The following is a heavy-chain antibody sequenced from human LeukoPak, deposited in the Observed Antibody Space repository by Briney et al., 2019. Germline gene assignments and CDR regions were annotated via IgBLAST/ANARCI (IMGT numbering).Heavy chain of an antibody. CDR3: ARFIEMATIFAPFDP. CDR1: GGSISSYY. D-gene: IGHD5-24*01. CDR2: IYYSGST. V-gene: IGHV4-59*01. J-gene: IGHJ5*02. Sequence: KPSETLSLTCTVSGGSISSYYWSWIRQPPGKGLEWIGNIYYSGSTNYNPSLKSRVTISVDTSKNQFSLKLSSVTAADTAVYYCARFIEMATIFAPFDPWGQGTLVTVSS.